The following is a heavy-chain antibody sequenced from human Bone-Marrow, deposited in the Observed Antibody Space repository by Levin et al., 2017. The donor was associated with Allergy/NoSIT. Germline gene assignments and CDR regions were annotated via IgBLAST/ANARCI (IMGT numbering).Heavy chain of an antibody. CDR2: IFSGGST. CDR3: SREEGPLDN. CDR1: GFTVSSNY. Sequence: GESLKISCAASGFTVSSNYMSWVRQAPGRGLEWVSVIFSGGSTYYADSVKGRFTISRDNSKSTLYLQMNSLRAEDTAVYYCSREEGPLDNWGQGTLVTVSS. V-gene: IGHV3-53*01. J-gene: IGHJ4*02.